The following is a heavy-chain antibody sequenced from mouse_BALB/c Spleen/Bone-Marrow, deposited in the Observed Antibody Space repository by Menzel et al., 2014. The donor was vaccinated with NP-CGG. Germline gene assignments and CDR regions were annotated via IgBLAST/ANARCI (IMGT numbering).Heavy chain of an antibody. CDR1: GYTFTSYV. V-gene: IGHV1-14*01. CDR3: AIHEGYFDY. CDR2: FNPYNDGP. Sequence: EVKLVESGPELVKPGASVKMSCKASGYTFTSYVMHWVKQKPGQGLEWIGYFNPYNDGPKYNEKFKGKATLTSDKSSSTAYMELSRLTSEDSAVYYCAIHEGYFDYWGQGTTLTVSS. J-gene: IGHJ2*01.